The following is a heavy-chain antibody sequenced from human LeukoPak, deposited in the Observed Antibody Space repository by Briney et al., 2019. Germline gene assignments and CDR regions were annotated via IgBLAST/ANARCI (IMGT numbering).Heavy chain of an antibody. Sequence: SVKVSCKASGGTFSSYAISWVRQAPGQGLEWMGGIIPIFGTANYAQKFRGRVTITADESTSTAYMELSSLRSEDAAVYYCARDQIAVAGTGDYWGQGTLVTVSS. V-gene: IGHV1-69*13. D-gene: IGHD6-19*01. CDR3: ARDQIAVAGTGDY. CDR2: IIPIFGTA. CDR1: GGTFSSYA. J-gene: IGHJ4*02.